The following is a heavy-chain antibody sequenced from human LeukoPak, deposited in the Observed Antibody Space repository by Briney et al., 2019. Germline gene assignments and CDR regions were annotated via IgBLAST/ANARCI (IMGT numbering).Heavy chain of an antibody. CDR3: ARGESSTSRRRAFDI. J-gene: IGHJ3*02. V-gene: IGHV3-21*01. CDR2: ISSSSSYI. Sequence: KPGGSLRLSCAASGFTFSSYSMNWVRQAPGKGLEWVSSISSSSSYIYYADSVKGRFTISRDNAKNSLYLQMNSLRAEDTAVYYCARGESSTSRRRAFDIWGQGTMVTVSS. CDR1: GFTFSSYS. D-gene: IGHD2-2*01.